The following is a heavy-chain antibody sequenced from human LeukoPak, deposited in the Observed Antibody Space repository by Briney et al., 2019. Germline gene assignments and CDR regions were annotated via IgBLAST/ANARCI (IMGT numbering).Heavy chain of an antibody. CDR2: IYYSGTT. CDR1: GGSISSGDYY. Sequence: SETLSLTCTVSGGSISSGDYYWSWIRQPPGKGLEWIGDIYYSGTTNYNPSLKSRVTISVDTSKNQFSLKLSSVTAADTAVYYCARGLTYYDILTAYYTFPYFDYWGQGTLVTVSS. D-gene: IGHD3-9*01. J-gene: IGHJ4*02. V-gene: IGHV4-61*08. CDR3: ARGLTYYDILTAYYTFPYFDY.